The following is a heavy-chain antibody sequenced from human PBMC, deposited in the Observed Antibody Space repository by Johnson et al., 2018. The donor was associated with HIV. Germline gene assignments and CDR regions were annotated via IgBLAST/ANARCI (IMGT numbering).Heavy chain of an antibody. J-gene: IGHJ3*02. D-gene: IGHD6-6*01. CDR1: GFTFSSYW. CDR2: IKQDGSEK. V-gene: IGHV3-7*05. CDR3: AKDRIPSIAAFNRDAFDI. Sequence: EVQLVESGGGLVQPGGSLRLSCAASGFTFSSYWMSWVRQAPGKGLEWVANIKQDGSEKYYVDSVKGRFTISRDNSKNTLYLQMNSLRAEDTAVYYCAKDRIPSIAAFNRDAFDIWGQGTMVTVSS.